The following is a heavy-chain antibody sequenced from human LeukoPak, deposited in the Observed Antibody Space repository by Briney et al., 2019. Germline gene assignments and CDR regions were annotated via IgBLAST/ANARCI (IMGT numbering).Heavy chain of an antibody. J-gene: IGHJ6*03. D-gene: IGHD3-3*01. V-gene: IGHV3-30*02. CDR1: GFTFSSYG. CDR2: IRYDGSNK. Sequence: PGGSLRLSCAASGFTFSSYGMHWVRQAPGKGLEWVAFIRYDGSNKYYADSVKGRFTISRDNSKNTLYLQMNSLRAEDTAVYYCAKPLRSQHTGQPELFGVVINPELYYYYMDVWGKGTTVTVSS. CDR3: AKPLRSQHTGQPELFGVVINPELYYYYMDV.